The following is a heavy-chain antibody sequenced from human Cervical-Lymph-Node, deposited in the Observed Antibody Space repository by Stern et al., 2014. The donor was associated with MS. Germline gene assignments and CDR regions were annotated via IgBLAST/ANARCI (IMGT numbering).Heavy chain of an antibody. CDR2: IIPIFGPA. D-gene: IGHD2-2*01. Sequence: QVQLGQSGAEVKKPGSSVKVSCKASGGTFSSYAISWVRQAPGQGLELMGGIIPIFGPANYAQKFQGRVTITADESTSTAYMELSSLRSEDTAVYYCARGPRYCSSTSCYARWFDPWGQGTLVTVSS. J-gene: IGHJ5*02. CDR1: GGTFSSYA. V-gene: IGHV1-69*01. CDR3: ARGPRYCSSTSCYARWFDP.